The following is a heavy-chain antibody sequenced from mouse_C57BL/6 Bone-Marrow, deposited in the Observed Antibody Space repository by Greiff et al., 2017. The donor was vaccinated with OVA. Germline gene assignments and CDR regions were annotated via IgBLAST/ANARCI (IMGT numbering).Heavy chain of an antibody. D-gene: IGHD2-4*01. J-gene: IGHJ1*03. CDR2: IYPGDGDT. Sequence: VQRVESGAELVKPGASVKISCKASGYAFSSYWMNWVKQRPGKGLEWIGQIYPGDGDTNYNGKFKGKATLTADKSSSTAYMQLSSLTSEDSAVYFCALDYDWYFDVWGTGTTVTVSS. V-gene: IGHV1-80*01. CDR3: ALDYDWYFDV. CDR1: GYAFSSYW.